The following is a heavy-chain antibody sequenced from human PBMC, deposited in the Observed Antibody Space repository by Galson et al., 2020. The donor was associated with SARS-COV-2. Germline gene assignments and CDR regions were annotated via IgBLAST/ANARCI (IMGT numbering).Heavy chain of an antibody. J-gene: IGHJ3*01. Sequence: SETLSLTCTVSGGSIRSYYWSWIRQSPGKGLEWIGYIYYTGTTKYNPSLESRVTISVDTSKDQFSLKLKSVTAADTAVYYCAREEYYYETTGAPSIAFDFWGQGTMVTVSS. CDR3: AREEYYYETTGAPSIAFDF. CDR1: GGSIRSYY. V-gene: IGHV4-59*01. D-gene: IGHD3-22*01. CDR2: IYYTGTT.